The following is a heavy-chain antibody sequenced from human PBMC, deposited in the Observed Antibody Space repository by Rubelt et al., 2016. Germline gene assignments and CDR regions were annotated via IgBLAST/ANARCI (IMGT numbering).Heavy chain of an antibody. D-gene: IGHD3-10*01. Sequence: QLQLQESGPGLVKPSETLSLTCTVSGGSISSSSYYWGWIRQPPGKGLEWIGSIYYSGSTYYNPSLKSRVTISVDTSKNQFSLKLSSVTAADTAVYYCARHLVGESFPTRYFDLWGRGTLVTVSS. CDR3: ARHLVGESFPTRYFDL. CDR1: GGSISSSSYY. V-gene: IGHV4-39*01. J-gene: IGHJ2*01. CDR2: IYYSGST.